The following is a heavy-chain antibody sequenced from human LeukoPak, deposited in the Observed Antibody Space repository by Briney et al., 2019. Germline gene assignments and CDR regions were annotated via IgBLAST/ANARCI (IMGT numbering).Heavy chain of an antibody. V-gene: IGHV5-51*01. Sequence: GESLKISCKGSGYIFTTYWIAWVRQVPGKGLEWMAIIYPGDSETKYSPSFQGQVTISADKSISTAYLQWSSLKASDTAMYYCARLEVVVVTPGRAAFDIWGQGTMVTVSS. J-gene: IGHJ3*02. D-gene: IGHD3-22*01. CDR2: IYPGDSET. CDR3: ARLEVVVVTPGRAAFDI. CDR1: GYIFTTYW.